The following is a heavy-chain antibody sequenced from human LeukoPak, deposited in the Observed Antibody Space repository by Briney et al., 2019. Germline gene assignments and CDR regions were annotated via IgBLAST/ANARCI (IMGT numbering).Heavy chain of an antibody. CDR2: ISSSSSYI. V-gene: IGHV3-21*01. D-gene: IGHD3-22*01. Sequence: GGSLRLSCAASGFTFSSYSMNWVRQAPGKGLEWVSSISSSSSYIYYADSVKGRFTISRDNAKNSLYLQMNNLRAEDTAVYYCARDRASSDYSDSPDAFDIWGQGTMVTVSS. CDR3: ARDRASSDYSDSPDAFDI. CDR1: GFTFSSYS. J-gene: IGHJ3*02.